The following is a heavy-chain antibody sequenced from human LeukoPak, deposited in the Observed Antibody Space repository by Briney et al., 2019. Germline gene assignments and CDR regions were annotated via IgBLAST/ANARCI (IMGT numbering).Heavy chain of an antibody. Sequence: QPGGSLRLSCTASRFTFSTYAMSWVRQAPGKGLEWVSSISGSGDTTYCTGSVKGRFTISRDNSKNALYLQMSSLRAEDTAVYYCAKSQRNDQQVVQRIDYWGQGTLVTVSS. D-gene: IGHD2-2*01. CDR2: ISGSGDTT. CDR1: RFTFSTYA. V-gene: IGHV3-23*01. J-gene: IGHJ4*02. CDR3: AKSQRNDQQVVQRIDY.